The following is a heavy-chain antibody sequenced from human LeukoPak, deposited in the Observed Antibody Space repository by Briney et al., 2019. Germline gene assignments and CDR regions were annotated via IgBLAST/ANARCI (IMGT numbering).Heavy chain of an antibody. D-gene: IGHD6-13*01. CDR3: AKDSGYSSSWVFDY. CDR1: GFTFSSYG. CDR2: ISYDGSNK. J-gene: IGHJ4*02. Sequence: GGSLRLSCAASGFTFSSYGMHWVRQAPGKGLEWVAVISYDGSNKYYADSVKGRFTISRDNSKNTLYLQMNSLRAEDTAVYYCAKDSGYSSSWVFDYWGQGTLVTVSS. V-gene: IGHV3-30*18.